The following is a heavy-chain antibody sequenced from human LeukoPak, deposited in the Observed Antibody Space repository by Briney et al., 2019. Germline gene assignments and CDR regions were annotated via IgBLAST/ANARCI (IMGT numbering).Heavy chain of an antibody. CDR1: GYTFTGYY. V-gene: IGHV1-2*02. D-gene: IGHD5-12*01. CDR2: ISPNRGGT. J-gene: IGHJ4*02. CDR3: ARDLGYSGYDRGADY. Sequence: GASVKVSCKASGYTFTGYYMHWVRQAPGQGLEWMGWISPNRGGTNYAQKLQGRVTMTTDTSTSTAYMELRSLRSDDTAVYYCARDLGYSGYDRGADYWGQGTLVTVSS.